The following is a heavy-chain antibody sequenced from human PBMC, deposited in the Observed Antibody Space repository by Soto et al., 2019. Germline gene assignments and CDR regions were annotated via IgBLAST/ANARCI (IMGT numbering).Heavy chain of an antibody. D-gene: IGHD3-16*01. CDR2: ISAYNGNT. J-gene: IGHJ6*02. V-gene: IGHV1-18*01. CDR1: GYTFTSYG. CDR3: ARVDYGQYYYYYGMDV. Sequence: GASVKVSCKASGYTFTSYGISWVRQAPGQGLEWMGWISAYNGNTNYAQKPQGRVTMTTDTSTSTAYMELRSLRSDDTAVYYCARVDYGQYYYYYGMDVWGQGTTVTVSS.